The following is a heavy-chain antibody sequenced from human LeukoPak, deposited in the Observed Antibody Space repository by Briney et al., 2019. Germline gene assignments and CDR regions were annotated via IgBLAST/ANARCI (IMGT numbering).Heavy chain of an antibody. Sequence: SETLSLTCTVSGYSISSGYYWGWIRQPPGKGLEWIGSIYHSGSTYYNPSPKSRVTISVDTSKNQFSLKLSSVTAADTAVYYCARRALWSGFDPWGQGTLVTVSS. V-gene: IGHV4-38-2*02. CDR2: IYHSGST. CDR1: GYSISSGYY. CDR3: ARRALWSGFDP. J-gene: IGHJ5*02. D-gene: IGHD3-10*01.